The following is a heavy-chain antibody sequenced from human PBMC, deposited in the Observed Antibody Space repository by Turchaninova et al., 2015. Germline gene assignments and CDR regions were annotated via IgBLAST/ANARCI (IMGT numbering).Heavy chain of an antibody. V-gene: IGHV4-39*07. CDR3: AKVPGEDY. Sequence: LQLQEAGPGLVKPSAPLSLTCTVSAGSISSSSNYWGWILQPPGEGLEYIGSISYSGSTYYNPSLKSRVTLSVDTSKNQFSLKLSSVTAADTAVYYCAKVPGEDYWGQGTLVTVSS. D-gene: IGHD1-1*01. J-gene: IGHJ4*02. CDR1: AGSISSSSNY. CDR2: ISYSGST.